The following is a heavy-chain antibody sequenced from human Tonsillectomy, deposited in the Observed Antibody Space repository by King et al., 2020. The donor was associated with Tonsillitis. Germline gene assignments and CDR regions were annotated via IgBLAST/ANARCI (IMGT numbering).Heavy chain of an antibody. V-gene: IGHV4-31*03. CDR1: GGSISSGGYY. D-gene: IGHD5-24*01. Sequence: VQLQESGPGLVKPSQTLSLTCTVSGGSISSGGYYWSWIRQHPGQGLEWIGYIYYSGSTYYNPSLKSRVTISVDTSKNQFSLELSSVTAADTAVYYCATNYNGYKAPELDYWGQGTLVTVSS. CDR3: ATNYNGYKAPELDY. J-gene: IGHJ4*02. CDR2: IYYSGST.